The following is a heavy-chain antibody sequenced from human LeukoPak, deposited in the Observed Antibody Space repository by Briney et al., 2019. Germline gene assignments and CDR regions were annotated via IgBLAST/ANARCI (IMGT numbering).Heavy chain of an antibody. CDR3: ARVLRRDGYAVSFGY. Sequence: ASVKVSCKASGYTFTGYYMHWVRQAPGQGLEWMGWNNPNSGGTNYEQKFQGRVTMTRDTSISTAYMELSRLRSDDTAVYYCARVLRRDGYAVSFGYWGQGTLVTVSS. J-gene: IGHJ4*02. D-gene: IGHD5-24*01. CDR1: GYTFTGYY. V-gene: IGHV1-2*02. CDR2: NNPNSGGT.